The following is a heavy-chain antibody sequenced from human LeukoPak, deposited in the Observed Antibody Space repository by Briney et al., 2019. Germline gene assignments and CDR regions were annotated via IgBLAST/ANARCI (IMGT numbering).Heavy chain of an antibody. V-gene: IGHV1-24*01. CDR1: GYTLTELS. CDR2: FDPEDGET. D-gene: IGHD1-7*01. J-gene: IGHJ5*02. Sequence: ASVKVSCKVSGYTLTELSMHWVRQARGKGLEWMGGFDPEDGETIYAQKFQGRVTMTEDTSTDTAYMELSSLRSEDTAVYYCATDLVMELELAALDPWGQGTLVTVSS. CDR3: ATDLVMELELAALDP.